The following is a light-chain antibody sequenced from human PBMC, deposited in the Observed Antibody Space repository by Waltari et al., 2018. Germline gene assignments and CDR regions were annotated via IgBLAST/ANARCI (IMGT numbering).Light chain of an antibody. CDR3: QQYDDWPRT. J-gene: IGKJ1*01. CDR1: QSFGTS. Sequence: EIVMTQSPASLSVSPGDSVTLSCRASQSFGTSLAWYQQRPGRAPRLLVYRASTRPSDIPARFSGSGSATDFTLSISTLQSEDFAVYYCQQYDDWPRTFGQGTKVEIK. CDR2: RAS. V-gene: IGKV3-15*01.